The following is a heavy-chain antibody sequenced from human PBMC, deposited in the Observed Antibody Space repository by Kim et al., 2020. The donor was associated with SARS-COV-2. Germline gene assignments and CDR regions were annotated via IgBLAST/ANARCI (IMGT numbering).Heavy chain of an antibody. Sequence: GGSLRLSCAASGFTFSGSAMHWVRQASGKGLEWVGRIRSKANSYATAYAASVKGRFTISRDDSKNTAYLQMNSLKTEDTAVYYCATTLAAADLYYYYGMDVWGQGTTVTVSS. J-gene: IGHJ6*02. V-gene: IGHV3-73*01. D-gene: IGHD6-13*01. CDR2: IRSKANSYAT. CDR3: ATTLAAADLYYYYGMDV. CDR1: GFTFSGSA.